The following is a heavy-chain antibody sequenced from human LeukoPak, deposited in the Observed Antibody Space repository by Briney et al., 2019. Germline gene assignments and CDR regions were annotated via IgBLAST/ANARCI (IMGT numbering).Heavy chain of an antibody. CDR1: GFTFSSYA. CDR2: ISGSGGST. CDR3: ATLTYYYGSGSS. D-gene: IGHD3-10*01. V-gene: IGHV3-23*01. J-gene: IGHJ5*02. Sequence: PGGSLRLSCAASGFTFSSYAMSWVRQAPGKGLEWVSAISGSGGSTYYADSAKGRFTIPRDNSKNTLYLQMNSLRAEDTAVYYCATLTYYYGSGSSWGQGTLVTVSS.